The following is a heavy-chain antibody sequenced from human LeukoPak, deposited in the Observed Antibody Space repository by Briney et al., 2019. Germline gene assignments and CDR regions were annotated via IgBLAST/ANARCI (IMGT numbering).Heavy chain of an antibody. Sequence: SETLSLTCTVSGGSMSSYYWSWIRQPPGKGLEWIGYIYYSGSTNYNPSLKSRVTISVDTSKNQFSLKLSSVTAADTAVYYCARGVKGYNWNDMMSWFDPWGQGTLVTVSS. CDR2: IYYSGST. J-gene: IGHJ5*02. CDR3: ARGVKGYNWNDMMSWFDP. D-gene: IGHD1-1*01. V-gene: IGHV4-59*01. CDR1: GGSMSSYY.